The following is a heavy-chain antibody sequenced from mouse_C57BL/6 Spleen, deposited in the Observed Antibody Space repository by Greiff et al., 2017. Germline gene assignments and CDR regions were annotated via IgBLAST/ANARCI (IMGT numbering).Heavy chain of an antibody. CDR1: GYSITSGYY. CDR3: ARNYYGSSRNVYWYFDV. CDR2: ISYDGSN. Sequence: EVKLMESGPGLVKPSQSLSLTCSVTGYSITSGYYWNWIRQFPGNKLEWMGYISYDGSNNYNPSLKNRISITRDTSKNQFFLKLNSVTTEDTATYYCARNYYGSSRNVYWYFDVWGTGTTVTVSS. J-gene: IGHJ1*03. V-gene: IGHV3-6*01. D-gene: IGHD1-1*01.